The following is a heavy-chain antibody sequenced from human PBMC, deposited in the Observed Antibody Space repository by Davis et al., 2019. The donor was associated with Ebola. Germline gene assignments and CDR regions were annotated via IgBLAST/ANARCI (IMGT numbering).Heavy chain of an antibody. CDR2: ISWNSGSI. CDR1: GFTFDDYA. J-gene: IGHJ6*02. CDR3: ARGAGYYYYYYGMDV. V-gene: IGHV3-9*01. Sequence: PGGSLRLSCAASGFTFDDYAMHWVRQAPGKGLEWVSGISWNSGSIGYADSVKGRFTISRDNAKNSLYLQMNSLRSEDTAVYYCARGAGYYYYYYGMDVWGQGTTVTVSS. D-gene: IGHD3-10*01.